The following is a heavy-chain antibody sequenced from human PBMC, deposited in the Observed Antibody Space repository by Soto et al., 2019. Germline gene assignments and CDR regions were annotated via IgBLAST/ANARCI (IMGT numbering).Heavy chain of an antibody. J-gene: IGHJ6*02. V-gene: IGHV5-51*01. D-gene: IGHD3-3*01. CDR1: GYSFTSYW. CDR2: IYPGDSDT. CDR3: ARHVWPHSDFGDYYGMDF. Sequence: PWESLKSSCKGSGYSFTSYWIGWVRQMPGKGLEWMGIIYPGDSDTRYSPSFQVQVTISADKSISTAYLQWSSLKASDTAMYYCARHVWPHSDFGDYYGMDFCGQRTTVTVSS.